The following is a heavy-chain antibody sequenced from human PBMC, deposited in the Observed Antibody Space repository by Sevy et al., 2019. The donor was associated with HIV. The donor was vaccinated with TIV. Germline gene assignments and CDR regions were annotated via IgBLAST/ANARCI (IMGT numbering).Heavy chain of an antibody. CDR2: VHYRGST. CDR1: VSSGPISTSNSY. Sequence: SETLSLSCTVSVSSGPISTSNSYWGWIRQPPGKGLEWIGSVHYRGSTYYHPSLKSRVTISIHTSRHLFSLELKSVTAADTAFYFCARHDGVNPEYFDSWGRGILVTVSS. D-gene: IGHD4-17*01. CDR3: ARHDGVNPEYFDS. J-gene: IGHJ4*02. V-gene: IGHV4-39*01.